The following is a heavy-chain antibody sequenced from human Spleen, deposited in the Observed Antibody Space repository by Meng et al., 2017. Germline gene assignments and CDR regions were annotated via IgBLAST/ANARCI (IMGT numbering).Heavy chain of an antibody. D-gene: IGHD3-22*01. Sequence: ASVKVSCKASGYTFTSYAMHWVRQAPGQRLEWMGWINAGNGNTKYSQKLQGRVTMTTDTSTSTAYMELRSLRSDDTAVYYCARDNPLSYYYNSSGYYYDRPNDAFDIWGQGTMVTVSS. J-gene: IGHJ3*02. CDR2: INAGNGNT. CDR3: ARDNPLSYYYNSSGYYYDRPNDAFDI. V-gene: IGHV1-3*01. CDR1: GYTFTSYA.